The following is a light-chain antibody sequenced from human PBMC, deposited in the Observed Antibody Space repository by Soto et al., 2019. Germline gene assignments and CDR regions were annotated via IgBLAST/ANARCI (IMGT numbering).Light chain of an antibody. CDR2: DAS. J-gene: IGKJ1*01. V-gene: IGKV3-11*01. CDR1: QSVSSY. Sequence: EIVLTQSPATLSLSPGERATLSCRASQSVSSYLAWYQQKPGQAPRLLIYDASNRATGIPARFSGSGSGTDFTLTICRLEPEDFAVYYCQQRSNWTFGQGTKVEIK. CDR3: QQRSNWT.